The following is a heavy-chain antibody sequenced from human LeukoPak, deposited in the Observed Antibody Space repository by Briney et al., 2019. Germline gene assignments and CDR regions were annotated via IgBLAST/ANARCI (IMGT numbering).Heavy chain of an antibody. V-gene: IGHV3-23*01. CDR3: AKGRVWFDY. D-gene: IGHD6-13*01. Sequence: GGPLRLSCVTSGCTFSSYAMSWVRQAPGKGMEWDSSISGSGGSTNSAKSGSGGSTYYADSVKGRFTISRDNSKNTLYLQMNSLRAEDTAVYYCAKGRVWFDYWGQGTLVTVSS. CDR1: GCTFSSYA. CDR2: ISGSGGSTNSAKSGSGGST. J-gene: IGHJ4*02.